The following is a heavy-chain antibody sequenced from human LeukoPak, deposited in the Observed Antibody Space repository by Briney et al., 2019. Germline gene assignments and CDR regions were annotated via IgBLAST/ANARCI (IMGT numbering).Heavy chain of an antibody. Sequence: SETLSLTCAVYGGSFSGYYWSWIRQPPGKGLEWIGESNHSGSTNYNPSLKSRVTISVDTSKNQFSLKLSSVTAADTAVYYCARAHVLLWFGELLDRFDPWGQGTLVTVSS. J-gene: IGHJ5*02. CDR2: SNHSGST. V-gene: IGHV4-34*01. CDR3: ARAHVLLWFGELLDRFDP. D-gene: IGHD3-10*01. CDR1: GGSFSGYY.